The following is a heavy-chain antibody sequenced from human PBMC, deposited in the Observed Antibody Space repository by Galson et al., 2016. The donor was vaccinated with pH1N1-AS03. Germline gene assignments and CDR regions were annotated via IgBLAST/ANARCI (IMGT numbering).Heavy chain of an antibody. CDR2: VYYRGST. CDR3: ARTVVAGWGYYFAY. V-gene: IGHV4-59*01. D-gene: IGHD3-16*01. J-gene: IGHJ4*02. CDR1: GDSIINYY. Sequence: LSLTCTASGDSIINYYWSWIRQSPGKALEWIGYVYYRGSTNYNPSLKSRVTISVDTSKNQFSLNLGPVTAADTAVYYCARTVVAGWGYYFAYWGQGTLVTVSS.